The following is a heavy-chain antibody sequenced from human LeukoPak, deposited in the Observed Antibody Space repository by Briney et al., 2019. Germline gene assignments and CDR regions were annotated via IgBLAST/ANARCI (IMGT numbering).Heavy chain of an antibody. J-gene: IGHJ4*02. CDR2: IKQDGSEK. V-gene: IGHV3-7*01. CDR3: ATTYYEFWSGYFGQYYFDY. CDR1: GFTFSSYW. D-gene: IGHD3-3*01. Sequence: PGGSLRLSCAASGFTFSSYWMSWVRQAPGKGLEWVANIKQDGSEKYYVDSVKGRFTISRDNAKNSLYLQMNSLRAEDTAVYYCATTYYEFWSGYFGQYYFDYWGQGTLVTVSS.